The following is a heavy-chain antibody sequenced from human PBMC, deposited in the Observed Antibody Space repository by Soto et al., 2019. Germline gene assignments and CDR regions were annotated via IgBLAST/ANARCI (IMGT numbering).Heavy chain of an antibody. J-gene: IGHJ4*02. CDR1: GYTFTTHG. D-gene: IGHD3-16*02. CDR2: ISPYSGKT. V-gene: IGHV1-18*04. CDR3: ARVDDYVWGSFRP. Sequence: ASVKVSCKASGYTFTTHGISWVRQAPGQGLEWMGWISPYSGKTTYAQKVQGRVTMTTDTSTSTAYMELRGLRSDDTAVYYCARVDDYVWGSFRPWGQGTQVTVSS.